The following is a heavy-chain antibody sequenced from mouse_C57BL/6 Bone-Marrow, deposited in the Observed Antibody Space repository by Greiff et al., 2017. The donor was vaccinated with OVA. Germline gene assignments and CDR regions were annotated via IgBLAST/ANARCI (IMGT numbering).Heavy chain of an antibody. V-gene: IGHV5-6*01. D-gene: IGHD2-4*01. CDR1: GFTFSSYG. J-gene: IGHJ1*03. CDR3: ARLTMITSYWYFDV. CDR2: ISSGGSYT. Sequence: DVQLVESGGDLVKPGGSLKLSCAASGFTFSSYGMSWVRQTPDKRLEWVATISSGGSYTYYPDSVKGRFTISRDNAKNTLYLQMSSLKSEDTAMYYCARLTMITSYWYFDVWGTGTTVTVSS.